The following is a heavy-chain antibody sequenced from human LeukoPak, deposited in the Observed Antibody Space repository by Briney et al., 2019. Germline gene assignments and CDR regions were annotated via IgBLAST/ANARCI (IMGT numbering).Heavy chain of an antibody. J-gene: IGHJ5*02. CDR3: ARIRCGRSSAICYNH. Sequence: PSETLSLTRSVYGVSLSDYYWSWIRQPPGKGLEWIGEINHNGGTKYNPSLKGRVTISVDTSENQFSLNLRSVTAADTAVYYCARIRCGRSSAICYNHWGQGTLVTVSS. CDR1: GVSLSDYY. D-gene: IGHD2-2*02. V-gene: IGHV4-34*01. CDR2: INHNGGT.